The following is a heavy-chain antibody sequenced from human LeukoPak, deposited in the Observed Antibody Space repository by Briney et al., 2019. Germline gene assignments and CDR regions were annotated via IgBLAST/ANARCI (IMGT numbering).Heavy chain of an antibody. CDR1: GFTFDDYA. J-gene: IGHJ4*02. D-gene: IGHD1-26*01. V-gene: IGHV3-9*01. CDR3: VKDRASDSGGFQVFDY. CDR2: ISWNSGSI. Sequence: GGSLRLSCAASGFTFDDYAMHWVRQAPGKGLEWVSGISWNSGSIGYADSVKGRFTISRDNAKNSLYLQMNSLRAEDTALYYCVKDRASDSGGFQVFDYWGQGTLVTVSS.